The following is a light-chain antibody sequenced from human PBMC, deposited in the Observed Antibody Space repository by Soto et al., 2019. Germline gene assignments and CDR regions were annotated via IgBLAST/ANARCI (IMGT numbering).Light chain of an antibody. V-gene: IGKV1-6*01. CDR2: ATS. J-gene: IGKJ4*01. CDR1: QDIRSD. Sequence: AIPMTQFPSSLSASVGDRVTITCRASQDIRSDLGWYQQRPGKAPNLLIYATSSLQSGVPSRFSGSGSGTDFFLTISSLQPEDFATYYCLQDNNYPLTFGGGTKVEIK. CDR3: LQDNNYPLT.